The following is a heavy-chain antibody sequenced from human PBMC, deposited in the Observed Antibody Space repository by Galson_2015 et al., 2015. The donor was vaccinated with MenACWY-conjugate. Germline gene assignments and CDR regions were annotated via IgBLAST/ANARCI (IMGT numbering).Heavy chain of an antibody. D-gene: IGHD5-12*01. J-gene: IGHJ3*02. CDR2: ITPLLGTT. Sequence: SVKVSCKASGGTFSTYTFSWLRQAPGQGLEWMGGITPLLGTTSYAQGFQGTLTITADKSTSTVYMELRSLRSDDTAVYYCASRGYDDAFDIWGQGTMVAVSS. CDR3: ASRGYDDAFDI. V-gene: IGHV1-69*08. CDR1: GGTFSTYT.